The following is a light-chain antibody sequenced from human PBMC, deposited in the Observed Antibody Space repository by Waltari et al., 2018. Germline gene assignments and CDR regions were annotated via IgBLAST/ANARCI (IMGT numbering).Light chain of an antibody. J-gene: IGLJ2*01. V-gene: IGLV1-44*01. Sequence: QSVVTQPASVSGTPGQRVIISCSGRGPHVGSNYANWYQHVPGTAPKLLIYADNQRPSGVPDRFSGSKSGTSASLAISGLQSDDEADYYCATWDDSLNVVIFGGGTKVAVL. CDR2: ADN. CDR3: ATWDDSLNVVI. CDR1: GPHVGSNY.